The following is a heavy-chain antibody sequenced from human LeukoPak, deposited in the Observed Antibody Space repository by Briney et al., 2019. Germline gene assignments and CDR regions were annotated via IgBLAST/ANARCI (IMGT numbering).Heavy chain of an antibody. CDR2: IRYDGTNK. CDR3: AKASNYGEVY. Sequence: GGSLRLSCAASGFNFRSYGMHWVRQAPGKGLEWAAFIRYDGTNKNYGDSVKGRFTISRDNSKNTLYLQMNSLRAEDTAVYYCAKASNYGEVYWGQGTLVTVSS. J-gene: IGHJ4*02. V-gene: IGHV3-30*02. CDR1: GFNFRSYG. D-gene: IGHD4-17*01.